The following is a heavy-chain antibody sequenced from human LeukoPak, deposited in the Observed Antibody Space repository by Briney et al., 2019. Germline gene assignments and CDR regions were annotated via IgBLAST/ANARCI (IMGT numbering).Heavy chain of an antibody. Sequence: SETLSLTCTVSGGSISSYYWSWIRQPPGKGLEWIGYISYSGSTNYNPSLKSRVTISVDTSKNQFSLKLSSVTAADTAVYYCARDTPGGYDFWWFDPWGQGTLVTVSS. J-gene: IGHJ5*02. CDR2: ISYSGST. V-gene: IGHV4-59*01. CDR3: ARDTPGGYDFWWFDP. CDR1: GGSISSYY. D-gene: IGHD5-12*01.